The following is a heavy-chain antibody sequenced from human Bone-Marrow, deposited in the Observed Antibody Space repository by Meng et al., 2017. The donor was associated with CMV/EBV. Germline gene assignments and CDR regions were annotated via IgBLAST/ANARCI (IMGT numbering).Heavy chain of an antibody. CDR3: ARDREYCSGGSCYPDAFDI. CDR2: ISSSSSYI. D-gene: IGHD2-15*01. CDR1: FSSYA. J-gene: IGHJ3*02. V-gene: IGHV3-21*01. Sequence: FSSYAMSWVRQAPGKGLEWVSSISSSSSYIYYADSVKGRFTISRDNAKNSLYLQMNSLRAEDTAVYYCARDREYCSGGSCYPDAFDIWGQGTMVTVSS.